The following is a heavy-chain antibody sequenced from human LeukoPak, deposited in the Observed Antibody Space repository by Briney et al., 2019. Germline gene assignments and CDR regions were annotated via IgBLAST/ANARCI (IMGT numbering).Heavy chain of an antibody. CDR2: ISSSSSYI. Sequence: GGSLRLPCAASGFTFSSYSMNWVRQAPGKGLEWVSSISSSSSYIYYADSVKGRFTISRDNAKNSLYLQMNSLRAEDTAVYYCARDPGLSPLGAFDIWGQGTMVTVSS. J-gene: IGHJ3*02. V-gene: IGHV3-21*01. CDR1: GFTFSSYS. D-gene: IGHD3-16*02. CDR3: ARDPGLSPLGAFDI.